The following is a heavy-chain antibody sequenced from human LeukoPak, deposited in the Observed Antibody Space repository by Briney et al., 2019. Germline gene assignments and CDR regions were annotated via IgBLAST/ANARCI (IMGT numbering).Heavy chain of an antibody. J-gene: IGHJ4*02. CDR1: GGSVSSGSYY. CDR2: IYYSGST. Sequence: SETLSLTCTVSGGSVSSGSYYWSWIRQPPGTGLEWIGYIYYSGSTYYNPSLKSRVTISVDTSKNQFSLKLSSVTAADTAVYYCARDSEMATMNWGQGSPVTVSS. CDR3: ARDSEMATMN. V-gene: IGHV4-61*01. D-gene: IGHD5-24*01.